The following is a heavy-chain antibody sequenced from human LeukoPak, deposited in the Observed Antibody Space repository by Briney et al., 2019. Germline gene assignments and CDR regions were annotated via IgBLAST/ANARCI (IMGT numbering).Heavy chain of an antibody. CDR3: ARGYSSSWYNYYYYYMDV. J-gene: IGHJ6*03. Sequence: ASVKVSCKASGYTFTSYGISWVRQAPGQGLEWMGWISAYNGNTNYAQKLQGRVTMTTDTSTSTAYMELRSLRSDDTAVYYCARGYSSSWYNYYYYYMDVWGKGTTVTLSS. CDR1: GYTFTSYG. D-gene: IGHD6-13*01. CDR2: ISAYNGNT. V-gene: IGHV1-18*01.